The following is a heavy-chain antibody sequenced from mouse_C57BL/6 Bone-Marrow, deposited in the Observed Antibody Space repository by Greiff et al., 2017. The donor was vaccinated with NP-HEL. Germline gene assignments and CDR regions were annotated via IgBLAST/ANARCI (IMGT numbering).Heavy chain of an antibody. CDR2: IDPSDSYT. CDR3: ARDCPYYYGSSYGFAY. CDR1: GYTFTSYW. J-gene: IGHJ3*01. Sequence: QVQLKQPGAELVKPGASVKLSCKASGYTFTSYWMQWVKQRPGPGLEWIGEIDPSDSYTNYNQKFKGKATLTVDTSSSTAYMQLSSLTSEDSAVYYCARDCPYYYGSSYGFAYWGQGTLVTVSA. D-gene: IGHD1-1*01. V-gene: IGHV1-50*01.